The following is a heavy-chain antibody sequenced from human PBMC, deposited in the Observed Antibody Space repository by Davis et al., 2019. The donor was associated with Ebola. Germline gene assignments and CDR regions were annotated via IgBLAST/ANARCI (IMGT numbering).Heavy chain of an antibody. V-gene: IGHV3-30*18. CDR3: AKMGRQWLVPSDFDY. J-gene: IGHJ4*02. CDR2: ISYDGSNK. D-gene: IGHD6-19*01. Sequence: GESLKISCAASGFTFSSYGMHWVRQAPGKGLEWVAVISYDGSNKYYADSVKGRFTISRDNSKNTLYLQMNSLRAEDTAVYYCAKMGRQWLVPSDFDYWGQGTLVTVSS. CDR1: GFTFSSYG.